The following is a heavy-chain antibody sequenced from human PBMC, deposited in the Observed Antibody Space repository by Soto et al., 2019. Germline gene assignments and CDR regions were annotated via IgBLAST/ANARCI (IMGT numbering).Heavy chain of an antibody. CDR3: AAPVTTVNRGAFDI. Sequence: SETLSLTCSVSGASIYNGGYFWSWIRQSPGKGLEWIGHIHNSGSPYNNPSLKSRVTISADTSINQFSLALTSVTAADTAMYYCAAPVTTVNRGAFDIWGQGTMVTVSS. J-gene: IGHJ3*02. CDR2: IHNSGSP. V-gene: IGHV4-30-4*01. D-gene: IGHD4-17*01. CDR1: GASIYNGGYF.